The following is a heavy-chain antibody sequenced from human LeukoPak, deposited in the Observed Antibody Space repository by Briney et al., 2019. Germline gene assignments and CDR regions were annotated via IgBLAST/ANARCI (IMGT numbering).Heavy chain of an antibody. J-gene: IGHJ4*02. CDR3: AKDMTYGSGSSLDY. V-gene: IGHV3-30*18. CDR2: ISYDGSNK. Sequence: GRSLRLSCAASGFTFSSYGMHWVRQAPGKGLEWVAVISYDGSNKYYADSVKGRFTISRDNSKNTLYLQMNSLRAEDTAVYYCAKDMTYGSGSSLDYWGQGTLVTVSS. D-gene: IGHD3-10*01. CDR1: GFTFSSYG.